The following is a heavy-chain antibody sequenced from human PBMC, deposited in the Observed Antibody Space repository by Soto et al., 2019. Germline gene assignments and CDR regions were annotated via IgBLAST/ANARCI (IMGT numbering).Heavy chain of an antibody. D-gene: IGHD5-12*01. CDR3: ARGQEGVVATN. Sequence: QVQLQQWGAGLLKPSETLSLNCAVTGGSLSGYYWSWIRQPPGKGLEWIGEVKDGGHTNYSPSLRGRAPLSSDPSNSLFSLRLTSVTGADTGVYYCARGQEGVVATNWVQGSLVTVSS. J-gene: IGHJ4*02. CDR2: VKDGGHT. V-gene: IGHV4-34*01. CDR1: GGSLSGYY.